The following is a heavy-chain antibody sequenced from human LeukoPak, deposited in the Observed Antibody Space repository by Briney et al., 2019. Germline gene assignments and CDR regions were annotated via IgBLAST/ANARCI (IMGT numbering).Heavy chain of an antibody. J-gene: IGHJ6*03. D-gene: IGHD3-3*02. CDR1: GGSISSYY. CDR2: IYYSGST. Sequence: PSETLSLTCTVSGGSISSYYWSWIRQPPGKGLEWIGYIYYSGSTNYNPSLKSRVTISVDTSKNQFSLKLSSVTAADTAVYYCARDHFWSGYYKQDSYYYYMDVWGKGTTVTVSS. CDR3: ARDHFWSGYYKQDSYYYYMDV. V-gene: IGHV4-59*01.